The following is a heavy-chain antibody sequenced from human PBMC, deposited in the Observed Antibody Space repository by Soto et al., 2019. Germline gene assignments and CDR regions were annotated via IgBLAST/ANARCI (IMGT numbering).Heavy chain of an antibody. V-gene: IGHV3-74*01. CDR3: GRAPGGTGIVDN. Sequence: PGGSLRLSCAASGFTFSSYWMQWVRQAPGKGLVWVSRINSEGTTTFYADSVKGRFTISRDNAKNTLYLQMNSLRAEDTAVYYCGRAPGGTGIVDNWGQGDLVTVSS. D-gene: IGHD7-27*01. J-gene: IGHJ4*02. CDR2: INSEGTTT. CDR1: GFTFSSYW.